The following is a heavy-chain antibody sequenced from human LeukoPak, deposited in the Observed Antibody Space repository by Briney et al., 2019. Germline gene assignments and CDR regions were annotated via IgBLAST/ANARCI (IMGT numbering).Heavy chain of an antibody. V-gene: IGHV3-23*01. CDR2: ISGTVDDAT. Sequence: GGSLRLSCAASGFTFSYYTMSWVRQAPGKGLEWVSAISGTVDDATYYADSVKGRFTISRDNSRTTLYLQMNSLRTEDTAVSYCARDSQRWSLENFYAMDVWGQGPTVSVSS. J-gene: IGHJ6*02. D-gene: IGHD1-1*01. CDR3: ARDSQRWSLENFYAMDV. CDR1: GFTFSYYT.